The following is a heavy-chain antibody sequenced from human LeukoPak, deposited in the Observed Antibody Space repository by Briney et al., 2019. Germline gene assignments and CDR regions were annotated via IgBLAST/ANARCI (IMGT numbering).Heavy chain of an antibody. CDR3: AKISDYSNFLDY. CDR1: GFTFSSYG. D-gene: IGHD4-11*01. CDR2: IWYDGSNK. V-gene: IGHV3-33*06. J-gene: IGHJ4*02. Sequence: GGSLRLSCAASGFTFSSYGMHWVRQAPGKGLEWVAVIWYDGSNKYYADSVKGRFTISRDNSKNTPYLQMNSLRAEDTAVYYCAKISDYSNFLDYWGQGTLVTVSS.